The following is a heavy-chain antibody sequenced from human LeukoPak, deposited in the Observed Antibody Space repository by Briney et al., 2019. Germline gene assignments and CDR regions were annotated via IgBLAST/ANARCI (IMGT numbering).Heavy chain of an antibody. CDR1: GYTFTGYY. CDR2: INPNSGVA. D-gene: IGHD6-13*01. CDR3: AIAEGIAASPTVDY. J-gene: IGHJ4*02. Sequence: ASVKVSSKASGYTFTGYYLQWVRQAPGQGLEWVGYINPNSGVANYAQKFQGRVTMTRDTSMTTAYMELNSLTSDDTAEYYCAIAEGIAASPTVDYCGQGTLVTVSS. V-gene: IGHV1-2*02.